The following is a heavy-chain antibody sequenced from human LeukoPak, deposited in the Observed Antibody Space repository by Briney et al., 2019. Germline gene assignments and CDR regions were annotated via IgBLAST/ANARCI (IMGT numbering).Heavy chain of an antibody. CDR1: GFKFDDYG. D-gene: IGHD6-6*01. Sequence: PGGSLRLSCAASGFKFDDYGMSWVRQVPGKGLEWVSSISSSSSYIYYADSVKGRFTISRDNAKNSLYLQMNSLRAEDTAVYYCARESPNCEAALCYFDCWGQGTLVTVSS. J-gene: IGHJ4*02. CDR3: ARESPNCEAALCYFDC. V-gene: IGHV3-21*01. CDR2: ISSSSSYI.